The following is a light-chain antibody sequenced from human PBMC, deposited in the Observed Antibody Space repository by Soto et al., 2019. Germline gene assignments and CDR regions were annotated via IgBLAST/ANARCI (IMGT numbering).Light chain of an antibody. CDR3: QQANSFPRT. CDR2: AAS. Sequence: DIQMTQSPSFVSASVGDRVTITCRASQAVSTWLAEYRQKPGDAPKLLIYAASTVQSGVPSRFSGSGSGTDFTLTIRSLQPEDFATYYCQQANSFPRTFGGGTKVDIK. J-gene: IGKJ4*01. V-gene: IGKV1-12*01. CDR1: QAVSTW.